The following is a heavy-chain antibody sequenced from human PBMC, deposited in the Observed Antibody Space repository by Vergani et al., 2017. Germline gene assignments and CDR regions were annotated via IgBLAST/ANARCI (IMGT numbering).Heavy chain of an antibody. V-gene: IGHV5-51*03. CDR1: RYSITNYW. D-gene: IGHD3-3*01. CDR2: IYAGDSDV. J-gene: IGHJ5*02. Sequence: EVQLVQSGAEVKKPGESLKISCQGSRYSITNYWIAWVRQRPGKGLEWMGIIYAGDSDVRYSPSFQGQVTMSVDKSLSTAYLQWSSLKASDTATYYCAKTHDLSSLYSSQNWFEPWGQGTQVTVSS. CDR3: AKTHDLSSLYSSQNWFEP.